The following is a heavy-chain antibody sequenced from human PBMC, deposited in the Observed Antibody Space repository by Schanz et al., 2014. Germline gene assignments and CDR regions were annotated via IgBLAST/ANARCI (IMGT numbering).Heavy chain of an antibody. CDR2: IIPILGIA. CDR1: GGTFSSYS. Sequence: QVQLVQSGAEVKKPGSSVKVSCKASGGTFSSYSISWVRQAPGQGLEWMGRIIPILGIANYAQKFQGRVTMTRNTSMSTAYIEHHILTSEDTAVYDCARGRTFDYWGQGTLVTVSS. V-gene: IGHV1-69*02. J-gene: IGHJ4*02. CDR3: ARGRTFDY.